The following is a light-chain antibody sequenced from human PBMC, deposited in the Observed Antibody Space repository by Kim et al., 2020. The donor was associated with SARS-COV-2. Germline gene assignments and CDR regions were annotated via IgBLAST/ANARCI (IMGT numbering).Light chain of an antibody. CDR3: QVWGLGNDHAV. CDR1: NIGTYS. CDR2: YNT. J-gene: IGLJ3*02. Sequence: TIGGYNIGTYSVHWSQQKPGQAPVLVIYYNTDRPSGIPSRFSGSDSGNAATLTFTRVEAGDEADYYCQVWGLGNDHAVFGGGTKLTVL. V-gene: IGLV3-21*01.